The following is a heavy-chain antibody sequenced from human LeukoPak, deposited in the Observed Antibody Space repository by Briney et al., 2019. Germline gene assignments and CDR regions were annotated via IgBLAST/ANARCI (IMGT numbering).Heavy chain of an antibody. D-gene: IGHD3-22*01. Sequence: GGSLRLSCAVSGFTVSLNDMTWVRQAPGRGLECVSVISRDDTIFYADSVKGRFTISRDNSKNTLYLQMNSLRADDTAVHYCARVDKWGQGTLVTVSS. CDR2: ISRDDTI. CDR3: ARVDK. J-gene: IGHJ4*02. V-gene: IGHV3-53*01. CDR1: GFTVSLND.